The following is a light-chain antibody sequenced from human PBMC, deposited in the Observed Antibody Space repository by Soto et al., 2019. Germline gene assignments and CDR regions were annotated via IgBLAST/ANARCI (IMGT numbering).Light chain of an antibody. Sequence: QSALTQPASVSGSPGQSIAISCTGVRTEVADGYDYVSWYQQHPGQAPQLIIYDVSNRPSGASDRFSGSKSGNTASLTISGLHVADGAGYYCTSYRSRTPFYVFGTGTKDTV. J-gene: IGLJ1*01. CDR2: DVS. V-gene: IGLV2-14*03. CDR3: TSYRSRTPFYV. CDR1: RTEVADGYDY.